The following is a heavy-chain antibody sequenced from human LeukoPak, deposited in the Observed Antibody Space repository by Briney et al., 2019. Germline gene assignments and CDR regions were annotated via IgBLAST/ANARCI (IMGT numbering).Heavy chain of an antibody. CDR2: IKQDGSEK. V-gene: IGHV3-7*01. J-gene: IGHJ4*02. CDR1: GFTFSSYW. Sequence: GGSLRLSCAASGFTFSSYWMSWVRQAPGKGLEWVANIKQDGSEKYYVDSVKGRFTISRDNAKNSLYLQMNSLRAEDTAVYYCARDLDASGRAFDYWGQGTLVSVSS. CDR3: ARDLDASGRAFDY. D-gene: IGHD3-10*01.